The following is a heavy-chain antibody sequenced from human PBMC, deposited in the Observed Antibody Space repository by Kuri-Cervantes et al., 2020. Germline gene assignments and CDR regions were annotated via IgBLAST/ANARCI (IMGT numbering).Heavy chain of an antibody. J-gene: IGHJ4*02. CDR2: VYSSGST. CDR1: GDSINRGDSY. D-gene: IGHD2-21*01. V-gene: IGHV4-30-4*01. CDR3: ARGSIRGHFDY. Sequence: LRLSCTVSGDSINRGDSYLSWIRQSPGKGLEWIGYVYSSGSTYYNPSLKSRVTIALDTSKNQFSLKLSSVTAADTAVYYCARGSIRGHFDYWGQGTLVTVSS.